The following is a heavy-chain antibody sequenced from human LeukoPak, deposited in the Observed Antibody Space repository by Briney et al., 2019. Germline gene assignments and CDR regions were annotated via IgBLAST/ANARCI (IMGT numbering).Heavy chain of an antibody. CDR1: GFTFTTYY. J-gene: IGHJ4*02. CDR2: INQDGRTK. Sequence: GKSLRLYCAASGFTFTTYYMSWVRQAPGKGLEGVANINQDGRTKYYVDSVKGRFTISRDNAINSVFLQMNSLRAEDTAVYYCARENWANDYWGQGTLVTVSS. V-gene: IGHV3-7*01. CDR3: ARENWANDY. D-gene: IGHD7-27*01.